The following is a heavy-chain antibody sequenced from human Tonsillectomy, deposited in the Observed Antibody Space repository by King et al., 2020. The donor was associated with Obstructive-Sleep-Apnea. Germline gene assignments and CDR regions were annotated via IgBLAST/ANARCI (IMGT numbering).Heavy chain of an antibody. J-gene: IGHJ6*02. V-gene: IGHV4-34*01. CDR2: IGHSGRT. Sequence: VQLQQWGAGLLKPSETLSLSCTVYGGSFMGSYWSWIRQPPGKGLEWIGEIGHSGRTNYNPSLKNRVTLLVDKSKNQFSLKLTSVTAADTAVYYCADRSTSHYAMDVWGQGTTVTVSS. D-gene: IGHD1-14*01. CDR3: ADRSTSHYAMDV. CDR1: GGSFMGSY.